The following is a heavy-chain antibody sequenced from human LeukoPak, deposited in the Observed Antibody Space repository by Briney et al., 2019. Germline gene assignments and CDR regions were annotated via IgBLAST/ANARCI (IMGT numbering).Heavy chain of an antibody. J-gene: IGHJ4*02. CDR2: ISESGGTT. Sequence: GGSLRLTCAASGFTFSSYAMNWVRQAPGKGLEWVSSISESGGTTDYADSVKGRFTISRDNSKNTLYLQMNSLRAEDTAVYYCARQWLVNGWGQGILVTVSS. V-gene: IGHV3-23*01. D-gene: IGHD6-19*01. CDR3: ARQWLVNG. CDR1: GFTFSSYA.